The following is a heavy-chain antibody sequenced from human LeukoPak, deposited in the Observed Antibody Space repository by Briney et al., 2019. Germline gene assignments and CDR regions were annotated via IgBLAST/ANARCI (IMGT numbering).Heavy chain of an antibody. CDR1: GASIRSGDYY. CDR3: ARDDIVKYGMDV. CDR2: IYYSGST. Sequence: SETLSLTCTVSGASIRSGDYYWSWIRQHPGKGLEWIGYIYYSGSTYYNPSLKSRVTISVDTSKNQFSLKLSSVTAADTAVYYCARDDIVKYGMDVWGQGTTVTVSS. J-gene: IGHJ6*02. V-gene: IGHV4-30-4*08. D-gene: IGHD5-12*01.